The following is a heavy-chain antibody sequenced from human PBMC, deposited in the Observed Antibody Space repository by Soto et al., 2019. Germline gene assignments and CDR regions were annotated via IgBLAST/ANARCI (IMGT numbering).Heavy chain of an antibody. CDR1: GFSFGDYY. D-gene: IGHD3-3*01. CDR2: IDYRGTTT. CDR3: ARDKMGITISGVVIRYGMDV. V-gene: IGHV3-11*01. Sequence: GESLRLSCAASGFSFGDYYMTWIRQAPGKGLERVSYIDYRGTTTFYADSVQSRFTMSRDNAKNSVVLQMNSLRAEDTAVYYCARDKMGITISGVVIRYGMDVWGQGTTVTVSS. J-gene: IGHJ6*02.